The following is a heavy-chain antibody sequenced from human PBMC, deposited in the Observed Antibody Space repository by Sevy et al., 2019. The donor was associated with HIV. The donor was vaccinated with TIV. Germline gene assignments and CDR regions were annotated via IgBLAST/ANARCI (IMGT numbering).Heavy chain of an antibody. V-gene: IGHV1-18*01. CDR1: GYTFNSYV. CDR3: ARAPSGSQGPGQYFQH. CDR2: ISGYNGDT. Sequence: ASVKVSCKASGYTFNSYVITWXXQAPGQGLEWMGKISGYNGDTKYGQKFQGRVTMTTDPSTSTAYMELRSLKSDDTAVYYCARAPSGSQGPGQYFQHWGQGTLVTVSS. D-gene: IGHD1-26*01. J-gene: IGHJ1*01.